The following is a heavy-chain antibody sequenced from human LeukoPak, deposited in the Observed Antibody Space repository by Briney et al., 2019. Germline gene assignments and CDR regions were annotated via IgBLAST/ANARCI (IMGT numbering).Heavy chain of an antibody. CDR1: GGSISSSNW. J-gene: IGHJ5*02. D-gene: IGHD1-26*01. CDR2: IYHSGST. CDR3: ARVVPVSLATPTSVPYWFDP. V-gene: IGHV4-4*02. Sequence: SGTLSLTCAVSGGSISSSNWWSWVRQPPGKGLEWIGEIYHSGSTNYNPSLKSRVTMSVDTSKNQFSLKLSSVTAADTAVYYCARVVPVSLATPTSVPYWFDPWGQGTLVTVSS.